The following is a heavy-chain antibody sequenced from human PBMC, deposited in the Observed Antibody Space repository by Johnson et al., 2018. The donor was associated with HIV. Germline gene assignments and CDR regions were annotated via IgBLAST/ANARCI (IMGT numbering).Heavy chain of an antibody. Sequence: VQLVESGGGLVQPGGSLRLSCAASGFTFSSYAMSWVRQAPGKGLEWVSAISGRGGSTYYADSVKGRFTISRDNSKNTLYRQMNSLRAEDTAVYYCAKDLGSYYAFDIWGQGTMVTVSS. CDR3: AKDLGSYYAFDI. J-gene: IGHJ3*02. D-gene: IGHD1-26*01. CDR2: ISGRGGST. V-gene: IGHV3-23*04. CDR1: GFTFSSYA.